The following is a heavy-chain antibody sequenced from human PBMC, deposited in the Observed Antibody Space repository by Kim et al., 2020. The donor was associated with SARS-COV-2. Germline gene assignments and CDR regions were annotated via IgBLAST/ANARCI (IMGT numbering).Heavy chain of an antibody. CDR2: INPSGGST. CDR1: GYTFTSYY. V-gene: IGHV1-46*01. J-gene: IGHJ4*02. D-gene: IGHD6-13*01. Sequence: ASVKVSCKASGYTFTSYYMHWVRQAPAQGLEWMGIINPSGGSTSYAQKFQGRVTMTRDTSTSTVYMELSSLRSEDTAVYYCAREGALIAAALYFDYWGQGTLVTVSS. CDR3: AREGALIAAALYFDY.